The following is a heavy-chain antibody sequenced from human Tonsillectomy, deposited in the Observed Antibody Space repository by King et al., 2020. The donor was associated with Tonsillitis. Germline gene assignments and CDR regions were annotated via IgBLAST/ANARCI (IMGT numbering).Heavy chain of an antibody. CDR2: IHGDGST. Sequence: VQLVESGGGLIHPGGSLRLSCAASGFIVSSNYMSWVRQAPGKGLEGVATIHGDGSTYYADSVKGRFTIPRDNFKNALYLQLNTLRAEDTAVYYCARILTGDLDYWGRGTLVSVSS. V-gene: IGHV3-53*01. CDR3: ARILTGDLDY. CDR1: GFIVSSNY. D-gene: IGHD7-27*01. J-gene: IGHJ4*02.